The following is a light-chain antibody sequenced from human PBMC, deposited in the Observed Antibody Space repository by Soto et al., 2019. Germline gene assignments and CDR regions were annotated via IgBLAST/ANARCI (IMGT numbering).Light chain of an antibody. CDR3: QQYDHLPIT. CDR2: DAS. J-gene: IGKJ5*01. CDR1: QTITRW. V-gene: IGKV1-33*01. Sequence: DIQMTQSPSTLSASVGDRFTITCRASQTITRWMAWYQQKPGEAPKILIYDASKLETGVPSRFSGSGSGTDFTCTSSSLQPEDFATYHCQQYDHLPITFGQGTRLEIK.